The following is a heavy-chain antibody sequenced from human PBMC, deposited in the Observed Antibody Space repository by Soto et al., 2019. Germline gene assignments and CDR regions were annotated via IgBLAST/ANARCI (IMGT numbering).Heavy chain of an antibody. J-gene: IGHJ4*02. CDR2: ISYDGSNK. D-gene: IGHD3-10*01. CDR1: GFTFSSYG. CDR3: AKDRYYGSGRVDY. Sequence: QVQLVESGGGVVQPGRSLRLSCAASGFTFSSYGMHWVRQAPGKGLEWVAVISYDGSNKYYADSVKGRFTISRDNSKNTLYLQMNSLIAEDTAVDYCAKDRYYGSGRVDYWGQGTLVTVSS. V-gene: IGHV3-30*18.